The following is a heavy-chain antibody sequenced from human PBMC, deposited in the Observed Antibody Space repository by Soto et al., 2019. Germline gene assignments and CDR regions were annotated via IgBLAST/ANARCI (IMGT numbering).Heavy chain of an antibody. CDR2: ISYDGSNK. D-gene: IGHD3-3*01. CDR3: AKGILRFLEWLFIPDYYYAMDV. V-gene: IGHV3-30*18. J-gene: IGHJ6*02. Sequence: QVQLVESGGGVVQPGRSLRLSCAASGFTFSSYGMHWVRQAPGKGLEWVAVISYDGSNKYYADSVKGRFTISRDNSKNTLYLQMNSLRAEDTAVYYSAKGILRFLEWLFIPDYYYAMDVWGQGTTVTVSS. CDR1: GFTFSSYG.